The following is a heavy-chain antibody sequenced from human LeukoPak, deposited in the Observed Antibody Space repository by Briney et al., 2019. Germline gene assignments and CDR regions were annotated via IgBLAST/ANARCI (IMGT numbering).Heavy chain of an antibody. CDR3: ARESRRHIDY. CDR2: ISYDGSNK. Sequence: GGSLRLTCAASGGTFSDYYMSWVRQAPGKGLEWVAVISYDGSNKYYADSVKGRFTISRDNSKNTLYLQMNSLRAEDTAVYYCARESRRHIDYWGQGTLVTVSS. D-gene: IGHD2-21*01. CDR1: GGTFSDYY. V-gene: IGHV3-30-3*01. J-gene: IGHJ4*02.